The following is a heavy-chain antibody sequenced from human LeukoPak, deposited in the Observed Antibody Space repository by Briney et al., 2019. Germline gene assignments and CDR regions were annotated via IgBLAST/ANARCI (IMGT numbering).Heavy chain of an antibody. J-gene: IGHJ6*02. CDR3: ARGYSGYVAYYYYGMDV. V-gene: IGHV1-18*01. Sequence: ASVKVSCKASGYTFTSCGISWVRQAPGQGLEWMGWISAYNGNTNYAQKLQGRVTMTTDTSTSTAYMELRSLRSDDTAVYYCARGYSGYVAYYYYGMDVWGQGTTVTVSS. CDR1: GYTFTSCG. D-gene: IGHD5-12*01. CDR2: ISAYNGNT.